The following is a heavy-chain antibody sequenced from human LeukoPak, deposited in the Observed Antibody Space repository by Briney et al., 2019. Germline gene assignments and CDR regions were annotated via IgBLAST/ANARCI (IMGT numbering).Heavy chain of an antibody. V-gene: IGHV4-34*01. J-gene: IGHJ4*02. D-gene: IGHD5-24*01. Sequence: SETLSLTCAVYGGSFSGYYWSWIRQPPGKGLEWIGEINHSGSTYYNPSLKSRVTISVDTSKNQFSLKLSSVTAADTAVYYCARDAGRDGYNYFDYWGQGTLVTVSS. CDR1: GGSFSGYY. CDR2: INHSGST. CDR3: ARDAGRDGYNYFDY.